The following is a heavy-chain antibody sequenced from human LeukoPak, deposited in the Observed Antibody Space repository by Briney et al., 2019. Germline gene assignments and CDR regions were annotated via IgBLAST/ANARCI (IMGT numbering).Heavy chain of an antibody. D-gene: IGHD3-3*01. V-gene: IGHV3-23*01. CDR1: GFSFSIYA. J-gene: IGHJ5*01. CDR3: VKGGQRYDFWRFDF. Sequence: GGSLRLSCEASGFSFSIYAMSWVRQAPGKGLEWVSSISGNGGSTYYANSVKGRFTIARDNSKNTLYMEMNSLTEGNTALYYCVKGGQRYDFWRFDFWGRGTLVTVSS. CDR2: ISGNGGST.